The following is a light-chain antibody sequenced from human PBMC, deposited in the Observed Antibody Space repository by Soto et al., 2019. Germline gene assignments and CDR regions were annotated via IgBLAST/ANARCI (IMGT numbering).Light chain of an antibody. CDR2: GAS. Sequence: EIVLTQSPGTLSLSPGERATLSCRASQSVSSSYLAWYQQKPGQAPRLLIYGASSRATGIPDRFSGSGSGTDFTLTISRLETEEFAVYYCQKYGSSPRTFGQGTKLEIK. CDR3: QKYGSSPRT. J-gene: IGKJ2*01. V-gene: IGKV3-20*01. CDR1: QSVSSSY.